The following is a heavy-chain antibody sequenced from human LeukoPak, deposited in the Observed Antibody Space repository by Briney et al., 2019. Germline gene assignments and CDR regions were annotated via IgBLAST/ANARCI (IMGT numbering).Heavy chain of an antibody. V-gene: IGHV4-38-2*01. D-gene: IGHD3-10*01. Sequence: SETLSLTRAVSGYSISSGYYWGWIRQPPGKGLEWIGSIYHSGSTYYNPSLKSRATTAVDTSKNQSSLKLSSVTAADTAVYYCARGDYYGSGSSPRHDYWGQGTLVTVSS. CDR3: ARGDYYGSGSSPRHDY. CDR1: GYSISSGYY. CDR2: IYHSGST. J-gene: IGHJ4*02.